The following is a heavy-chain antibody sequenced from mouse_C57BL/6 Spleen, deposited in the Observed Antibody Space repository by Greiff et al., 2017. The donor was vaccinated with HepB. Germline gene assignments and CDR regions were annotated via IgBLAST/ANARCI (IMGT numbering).Heavy chain of an antibody. CDR1: GFTFSDYG. Sequence: EVKLMETGGGLVKPGGSLKLSCAASGFTFSDYGMHWVRQAPEKGLEWVAYISSGSSTIYYADTVKGRFTISRDNAKNTLFLQMTSLRSEDTAMYYCARPPMALYAMDYWGQGTSVTVSS. CDR2: ISSGSSTI. V-gene: IGHV5-17*01. D-gene: IGHD2-10*01. CDR3: ARPPMALYAMDY. J-gene: IGHJ4*01.